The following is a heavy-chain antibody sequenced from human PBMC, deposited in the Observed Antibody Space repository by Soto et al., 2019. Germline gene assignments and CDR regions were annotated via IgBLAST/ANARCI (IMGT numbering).Heavy chain of an antibody. Sequence: WGSLRLSCSASGFTFSSYAMSWGRQAPGKGLEWVSAISGSGGSTYYADSVKGRFTISRDNSKNTLYLQMNSLRAEDTAVYYCAKAKGYYDFWSGYPSHYYYGMDVWGQGTTVTVSS. CDR1: GFTFSSYA. CDR2: ISGSGGST. CDR3: AKAKGYYDFWSGYPSHYYYGMDV. D-gene: IGHD3-3*01. J-gene: IGHJ6*02. V-gene: IGHV3-23*01.